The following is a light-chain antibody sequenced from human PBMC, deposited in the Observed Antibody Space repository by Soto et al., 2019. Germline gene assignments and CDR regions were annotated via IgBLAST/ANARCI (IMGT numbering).Light chain of an antibody. Sequence: QSPSTLSASVGDRVTITCRASQSISSWLAWYQQKPGKAPKLLIYKASSLESGVPSRFSGSGSGTEFTLTISSLQPDDFATYYCQQYNSYLYTFGQGTKLEIK. CDR3: QQYNSYLYT. V-gene: IGKV1-5*03. J-gene: IGKJ2*01. CDR2: KAS. CDR1: QSISSW.